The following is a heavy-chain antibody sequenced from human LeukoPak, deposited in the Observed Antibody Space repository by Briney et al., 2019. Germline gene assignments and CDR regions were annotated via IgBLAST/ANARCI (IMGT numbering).Heavy chain of an antibody. D-gene: IGHD3-10*01. J-gene: IGHJ4*02. CDR1: GYTFTSYY. V-gene: IGHV1-46*01. CDR3: ARGSFGGSGTPFDY. Sequence: ASVKVSCKASGYTFTSYYMHWVRQAPGQGLEGMGIINPSGGSTSYAQKFQGRATMTRDMSTSTVYMDLNSLRSEDTAIYYCARGSFGGSGTPFDYWGQGTLVTVSS. CDR2: INPSGGST.